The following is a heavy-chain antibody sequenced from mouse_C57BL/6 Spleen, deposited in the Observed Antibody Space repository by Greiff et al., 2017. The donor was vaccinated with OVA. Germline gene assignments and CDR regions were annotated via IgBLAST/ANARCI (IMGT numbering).Heavy chain of an antibody. CDR2: IDPSDSET. Sequence: QVQLKQSGAELVRPGSSVKLSCKASGYTFTSYWMHWVKQRPIQGLEWIGNIDPSDSETHYNQKFKDKATLTVDKSSSTAYMQLSSLTPEDSAVYYCARGDGPNFPYYYAMDYWGQGTSVTVSS. CDR1: GYTFTSYW. CDR3: ARGDGPNFPYYYAMDY. V-gene: IGHV1-52*01. J-gene: IGHJ4*01. D-gene: IGHD2-3*01.